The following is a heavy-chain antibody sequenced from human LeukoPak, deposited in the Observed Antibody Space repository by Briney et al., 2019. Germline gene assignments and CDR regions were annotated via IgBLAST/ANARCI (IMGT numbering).Heavy chain of an antibody. CDR1: GYTFTGYY. J-gene: IGHJ4*02. Sequence: ASVKVSCKASGYTFTGYYMHWVRQAPGQGLEWMGRINPNSGGTNYAQKLQGRVTMTRDTSISTAYMELSRLRSDDTAVYYCARDLHFWSGYYDVYYFDYWGQGTLVTVSS. D-gene: IGHD3-3*02. CDR3: ARDLHFWSGYYDVYYFDY. V-gene: IGHV1-2*06. CDR2: INPNSGGT.